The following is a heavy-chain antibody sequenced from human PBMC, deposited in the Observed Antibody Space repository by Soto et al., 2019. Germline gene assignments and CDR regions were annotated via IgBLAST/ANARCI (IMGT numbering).Heavy chain of an antibody. CDR3: ARGPPFH. J-gene: IGHJ4*02. CDR2: IYHSGST. CDR1: GGSISSGGYS. V-gene: IGHV4-30-2*01. Sequence: SETLTLTCAVSGGSISSGGYSWSWIRQPPGKGLEWIGYIYHSGSTYYNPSLKSRVTISVDRSKNQFSLKLSSVTAADTAVYYCARGPPFHWGQGTLVTVSS. D-gene: IGHD3-16*01.